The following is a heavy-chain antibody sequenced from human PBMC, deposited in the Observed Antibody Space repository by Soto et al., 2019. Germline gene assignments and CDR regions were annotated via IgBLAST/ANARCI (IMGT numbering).Heavy chain of an antibody. Sequence: QVQLVQSGADVRKPGASMKVSCTTSGYNFINHFIHWVRQAPGQGLEWMGLINPGDGGTRYAQKFQGRLTMTRETSSKTVYMDLSSLRSEATAVYYCARAVYAFGEYGVSYVDTCGQGTVVTVSS. CDR1: GYNFINHF. CDR2: INPGDGGT. J-gene: IGHJ4*02. D-gene: IGHD4-17*01. V-gene: IGHV1-46*01. CDR3: ARAVYAFGEYGVSYVDT.